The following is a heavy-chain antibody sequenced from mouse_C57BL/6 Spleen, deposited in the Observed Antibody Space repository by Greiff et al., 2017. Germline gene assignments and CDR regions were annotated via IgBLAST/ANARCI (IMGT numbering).Heavy chain of an antibody. V-gene: IGHV1-64*01. J-gene: IGHJ4*01. CDR1: GYTFTSYW. CDR3: ARGYDGCYEGFYAMDY. CDR2: IHPNSGST. Sequence: QVQLQQPGAELVKPGASVKLSCKASGYTFTSYWMHWVKQRPGQGLEWIGMIHPNSGSTNYNEKFKSKATLTVDKSSSTAYMQLSSLTSEDSAVYYCARGYDGCYEGFYAMDYWGQGTSVTVSA. D-gene: IGHD2-3*01.